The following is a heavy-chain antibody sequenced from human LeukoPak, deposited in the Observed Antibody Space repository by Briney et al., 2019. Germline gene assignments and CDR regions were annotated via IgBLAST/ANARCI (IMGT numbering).Heavy chain of an antibody. D-gene: IGHD5-12*01. CDR3: ARDRVIWGYDNYFDY. V-gene: IGHV1-3*01. Sequence: GASVKVSCKASGYTFTSYDINWVRQATGQGLEWMGWINAGNGNTKYSQKFQGRVTITRDTSASTAYMEVSSLKSEDTAVYYCARDRVIWGYDNYFDYWGQGTLVTVSS. CDR2: INAGNGNT. CDR1: GYTFTSYD. J-gene: IGHJ4*02.